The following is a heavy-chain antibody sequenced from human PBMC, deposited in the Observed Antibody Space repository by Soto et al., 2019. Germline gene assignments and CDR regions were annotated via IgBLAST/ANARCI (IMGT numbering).Heavy chain of an antibody. Sequence: PGGSLRLSCASSGFTFIDHYMDWVRQAPGEGLEGVGRTRNKANSYTTEYAASVKGRFTISRDDSKNSLYLQMNSLKTEDTAVYYCAREPGYCSGGSCHSYFDYWGQGTLVTVS. V-gene: IGHV3-72*01. J-gene: IGHJ4*02. CDR3: AREPGYCSGGSCHSYFDY. CDR2: TRNKANSYTT. CDR1: GFTFIDHY. D-gene: IGHD2-15*01.